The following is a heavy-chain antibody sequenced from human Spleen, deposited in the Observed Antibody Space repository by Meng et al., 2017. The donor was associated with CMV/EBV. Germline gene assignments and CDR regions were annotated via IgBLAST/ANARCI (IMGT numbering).Heavy chain of an antibody. Sequence: SETLSLTCSVSGGSVSSSGYYWSWIRQPPGKGLEWIGYISYIGTTKYNPSLQSRVTISLETSKNQFSLKLSSVTAADAAVYYCARGVVVVPTADNKYYYYYGMDVWGQGTTVTVSS. J-gene: IGHJ6*02. D-gene: IGHD2-21*01. CDR3: ARGVVVVPTADNKYYYYYGMDV. CDR1: GGSVSSSGYY. CDR2: ISYIGTT. V-gene: IGHV4-61*08.